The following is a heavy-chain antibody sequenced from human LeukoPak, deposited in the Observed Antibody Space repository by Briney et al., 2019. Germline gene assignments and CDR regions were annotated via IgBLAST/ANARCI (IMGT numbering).Heavy chain of an antibody. Sequence: PRASVTVSCKASGYTFTGYYLHWVRQAPGQGLQWMGWINLNSGGTNYAQRFQGRVTMTRDTSISTAYMELRRLRSDDTAVYYCTAALDFYYSMISDYWGQGTLVTVSS. CDR2: INLNSGGT. D-gene: IGHD4-11*01. CDR3: TAALDFYYSMISDY. V-gene: IGHV1-2*02. CDR1: GYTFTGYY. J-gene: IGHJ4*02.